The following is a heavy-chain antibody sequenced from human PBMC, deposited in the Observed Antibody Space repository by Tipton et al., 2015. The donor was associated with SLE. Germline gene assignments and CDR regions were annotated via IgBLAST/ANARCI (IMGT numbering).Heavy chain of an antibody. Sequence: TLSLTCTVSGGSISSGGYYWSWIRQHPGKGLEWIGYIYYSGSTNYNPSLKSRVTISVDTSKNQFSLKLSSVTAADTAVYYCARKVAGTSDAFDIWGQGTMVTVSS. CDR3: ARKVAGTSDAFDI. D-gene: IGHD6-19*01. CDR1: GGSISSGGYY. CDR2: IYYSGST. V-gene: IGHV4-61*08. J-gene: IGHJ3*02.